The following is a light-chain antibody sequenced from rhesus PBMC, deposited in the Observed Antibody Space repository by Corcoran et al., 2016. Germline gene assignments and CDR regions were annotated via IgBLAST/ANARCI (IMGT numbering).Light chain of an antibody. V-gene: IGKV2S9*01. Sequence: DVVMTQSPLSLPITPGQPASISCRSSHSLVHRDGRTYLNWEHQKPGQPPRRLLYQVSNRDSGVPDRVSGTGGGKDFKLKIVKGEAEDVGAFYCMQGTHLPWTFGQGTKVEIK. J-gene: IGKJ1*01. CDR2: QVS. CDR1: HSLVHRDGRTY. CDR3: MQGTHLPWT.